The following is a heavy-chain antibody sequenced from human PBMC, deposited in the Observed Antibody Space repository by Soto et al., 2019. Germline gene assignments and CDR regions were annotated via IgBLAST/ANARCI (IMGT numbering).Heavy chain of an antibody. CDR2: VHPDSGGT. CDR1: GYIFTDHL. V-gene: IGHV1-2*02. J-gene: IGHJ4*01. Sequence: AAVTVSWKTSGYIFTDHLIHWVRQSPGQGLQWVGWVHPDSGGTNVAQAFQDRVTMTADTSITTAYMDLARLRPDDTAIFYSARGAQGFCTGIGIYSYFDQRG. CDR3: ARGAQGFCTGIGIYSYFDQ. D-gene: IGHD2-8*02.